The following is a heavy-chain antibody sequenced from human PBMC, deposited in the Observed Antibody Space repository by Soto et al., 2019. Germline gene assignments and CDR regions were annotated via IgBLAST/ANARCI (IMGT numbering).Heavy chain of an antibody. D-gene: IGHD6-13*01. V-gene: IGHV3-23*01. CDR2: ISGSGGST. CDR3: AKGLEQQLVTDY. CDR1: GFTFSSYA. Sequence: VGSLRLSCAASGFTFSSYAMSWVRQAPGKGLEWVSAISGSGGSTYYADSVKGRFTISRDNSKNTLYLQMNSLRAEDTAVYYCAKGLEQQLVTDYWGQGTLVTVSS. J-gene: IGHJ4*02.